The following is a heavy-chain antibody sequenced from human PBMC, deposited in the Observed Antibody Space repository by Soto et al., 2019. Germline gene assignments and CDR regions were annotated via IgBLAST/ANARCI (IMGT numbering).Heavy chain of an antibody. CDR3: ARDRKYYDSSRSFDY. D-gene: IGHD3-22*01. CDR1: GFTFSSYS. CDR2: ISSSSSYI. V-gene: IGHV3-21*01. Sequence: GGSLRLSCAASGFTFSSYSMNWVRQAPGKGLEWVSSISSSSSYIYYADSVKGRFTISRDNAKNSLYLQMNSLRAEDTAVYYCARDRKYYDSSRSFDYWGQGTLVTVSS. J-gene: IGHJ4*02.